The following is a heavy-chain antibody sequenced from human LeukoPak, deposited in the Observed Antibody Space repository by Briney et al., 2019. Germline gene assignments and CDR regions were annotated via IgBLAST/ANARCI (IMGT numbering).Heavy chain of an antibody. V-gene: IGHV3-30*18. J-gene: IGHJ4*02. D-gene: IGHD3-22*01. Sequence: GGSLRPSCEASGFTFSSYGIHWVRQAPGKGLEWVAVVSYDGSNKYYADSVKGRFTISRDNSKNTLYLQMNSLRAEDTAVYYCAKEPHYYYDSSGYYDYWGQGTLVTVSS. CDR3: AKEPHYYYDSSGYYDY. CDR2: VSYDGSNK. CDR1: GFTFSSYG.